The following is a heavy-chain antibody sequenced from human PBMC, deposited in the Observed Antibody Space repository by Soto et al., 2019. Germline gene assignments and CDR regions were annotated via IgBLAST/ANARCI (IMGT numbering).Heavy chain of an antibody. CDR2: MNRGSVGT. CDR3: ARMETFGSLNWFDP. V-gene: IGHV1-8*01. D-gene: IGHD3-16*01. J-gene: IGHJ5*02. Sequence: QVQLVQSGAEVREPGASVKVSCKASGYSFTNNDVSWVRQATGQGLEWMGWMNRGSVGTGYAQKFQGRVTMTRDISIATAYMELSSLRSDDTAIYYCARMETFGSLNWFDPWGQGTLVTVSS. CDR1: GYSFTNND.